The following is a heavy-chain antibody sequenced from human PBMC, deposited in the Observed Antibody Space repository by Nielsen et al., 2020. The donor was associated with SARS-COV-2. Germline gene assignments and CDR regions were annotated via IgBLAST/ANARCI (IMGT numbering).Heavy chain of an antibody. D-gene: IGHD3-10*01. CDR3: ARVTMVRGPTYGMDV. J-gene: IGHJ6*02. CDR1: GGTFSSYA. Sequence: SVKVSCKASGGTFSSYAISWVRQAPGQGLEWMGRIIPILGIANYAQKFQGRVTITADKSTSTAYMELSSLRSEDTAVYYCARVTMVRGPTYGMDVWGQGTTVTVSS. CDR2: IIPILGIA. V-gene: IGHV1-69*04.